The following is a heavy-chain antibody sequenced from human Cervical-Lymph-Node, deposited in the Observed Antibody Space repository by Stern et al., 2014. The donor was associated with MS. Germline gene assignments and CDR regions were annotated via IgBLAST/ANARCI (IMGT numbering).Heavy chain of an antibody. D-gene: IGHD2-2*01. CDR2: INPNTGGT. CDR1: GFTITDYY. Sequence: QVQLVQSGAEVKKPGASVKVSCKASGFTITDYYLFWVRQAPGQGLEWMGRINPNTGGTNYAQKFRDRVTMTSDRATGTDYMELTRLTSDDTAVYYCARTRSSTSIYGVDVWGQGTTITVSS. V-gene: IGHV1-2*06. J-gene: IGHJ6*02. CDR3: ARTRSSTSIYGVDV.